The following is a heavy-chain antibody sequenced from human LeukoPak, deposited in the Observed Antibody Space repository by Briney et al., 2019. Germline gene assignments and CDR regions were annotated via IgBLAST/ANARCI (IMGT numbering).Heavy chain of an antibody. D-gene: IGHD3-22*01. Sequence: SETLSLTCTVSGGSLSSSTYYWGWIRQPPGKGLEWIGSIYYSGNTYYNPSLKSRVTISVDTSKNRFSLKLSSVTAADTAVYYCARHDSSGPYNAFDIWGQGTMVTVSS. CDR3: ARHDSSGPYNAFDI. V-gene: IGHV4-39*01. CDR1: GGSLSSSTYY. CDR2: IYYSGNT. J-gene: IGHJ3*02.